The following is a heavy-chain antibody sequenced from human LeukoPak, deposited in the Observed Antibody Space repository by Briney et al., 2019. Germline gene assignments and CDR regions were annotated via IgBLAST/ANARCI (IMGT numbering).Heavy chain of an antibody. V-gene: IGHV4-59*02. CDR2: IYHSGIT. Sequence: PSETLSLTCTVSGDSVSRYYWSWIRQPPGKGLEWIGHIYHSGITNYIPSLKSRVTMSVDTSKNQFSLKLSSVTAADTAVYYCARSSPREYAFDIWGQGTMVTVSS. J-gene: IGHJ3*02. CDR3: ARSSPREYAFDI. CDR1: GDSVSRYY.